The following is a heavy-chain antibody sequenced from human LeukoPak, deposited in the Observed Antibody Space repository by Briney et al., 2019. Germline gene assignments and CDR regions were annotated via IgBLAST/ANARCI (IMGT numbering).Heavy chain of an antibody. D-gene: IGHD2-2*02. V-gene: IGHV3-23*01. CDR1: GFTFSSYA. J-gene: IGHJ4*02. CDR3: PLPPWDCSSPSCYTPGY. CDR2: ISGSGGST. Sequence: GGSLRLSCAASGFTFSSYAMSWVRQAPGKGLEWVSAISGSGGSTYYADSVKGRFTISRDNSKNTLSLQMNSLRAEDTAVYYCPLPPWDCSSPSCYTPGYWGQGTLVTVSS.